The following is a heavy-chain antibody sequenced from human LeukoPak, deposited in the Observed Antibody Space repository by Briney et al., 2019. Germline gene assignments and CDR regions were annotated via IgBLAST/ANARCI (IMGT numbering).Heavy chain of an antibody. V-gene: IGHV4-59*08. Sequence: SETLSLTCTVSGGSISSYYWTWIRQPPEKGPEWIGYIYYNGSTNYNPSLKSRVTISVDTSKNQFSLKLSSVTAADTAVYYCARQSRGIAVAGLDCWGQGTLVTVSS. CDR1: GGSISSYY. J-gene: IGHJ4*02. CDR3: ARQSRGIAVAGLDC. D-gene: IGHD6-19*01. CDR2: IYYNGST.